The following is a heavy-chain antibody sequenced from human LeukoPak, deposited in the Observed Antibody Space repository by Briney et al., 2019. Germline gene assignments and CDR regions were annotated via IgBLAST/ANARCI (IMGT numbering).Heavy chain of an antibody. CDR2: IYYSGST. D-gene: IGHD4-23*01. CDR3: ARGNYLMTTVVTGGFDP. V-gene: IGHV4-30-4*01. CDR1: GGSISSGDYY. J-gene: IGHJ5*02. Sequence: SQTLSLTCTVSGGSISSGDYYWSWIRQPPGKGLEWIGYIYYSGSTYYNPSLKSRVTISVDTSKNQFSLKLSSGTAADTAVYYCARGNYLMTTVVTGGFDPWGQGTLVTVSS.